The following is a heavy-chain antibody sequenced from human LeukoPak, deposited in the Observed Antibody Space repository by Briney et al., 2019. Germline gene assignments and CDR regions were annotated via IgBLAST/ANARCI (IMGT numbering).Heavy chain of an antibody. CDR3: ASEIIFGSFDY. D-gene: IGHD3-3*01. Sequence: GGSLRLSCAASGFTFSSYAIHWVRQAPGKGLEWVAVISYDGSNKYYADSVKGRFTISRDNSKNTLYLQTNSLRAEDTAVYYCASEIIFGSFDYWGQGTLATVSS. CDR2: ISYDGSNK. J-gene: IGHJ4*02. V-gene: IGHV3-30*01. CDR1: GFTFSSYA.